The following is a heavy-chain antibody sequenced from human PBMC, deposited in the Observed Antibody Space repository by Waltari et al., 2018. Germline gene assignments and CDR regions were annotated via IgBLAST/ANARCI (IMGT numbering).Heavy chain of an antibody. J-gene: IGHJ4*02. CDR2: ISAYNGNT. Sequence: QLLQSGAEVNKPGAPVKVLCTASAYTFTSYCISWLRQAPGLGLECMGWISAYNGNTNYAQKLQGRVTMTTDTSTSTAYMELRSLRSDDTAVYYCARSLGATTKTLGYWGQGTLVTVSS. CDR1: AYTFTSYC. V-gene: IGHV1-18*01. D-gene: IGHD1-26*01. CDR3: ARSLGATTKTLGY.